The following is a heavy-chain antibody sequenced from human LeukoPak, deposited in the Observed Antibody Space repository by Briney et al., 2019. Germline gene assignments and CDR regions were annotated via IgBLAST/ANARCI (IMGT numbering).Heavy chain of an antibody. D-gene: IGHD3-3*01. CDR3: ARDGYDFWSGYYIPYYFDY. CDR1: VGSITSVSYY. Sequence: SETLCLTCAVSVGSITSVSYYGGWIRQPPGKGLRSIGSVSYSGNTYSNPSLKSRVTISVDTYKNQFSLNLNSVTAADTAVYYCARDGYDFWSGYYIPYYFDYWGQGTLVTVSS. V-gene: IGHV4-39*02. J-gene: IGHJ4*02. CDR2: VSYSGNT.